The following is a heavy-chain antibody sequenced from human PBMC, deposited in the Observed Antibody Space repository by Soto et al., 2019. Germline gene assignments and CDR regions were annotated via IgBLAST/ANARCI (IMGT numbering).Heavy chain of an antibody. J-gene: IGHJ3*01. V-gene: IGHV1-18*04. Sequence: QVQLVQSGAEVKKPGASVKVSCKASGYTFTSYGISWVRQAPGQGLEWMGWLSAYNGNTNYAQKLQGRVTMTTDTSTSTVYMELRSLRSDDTAVYYCARRDCSSTSCYRSHAFDLWVQGTMVTVSS. D-gene: IGHD2-2*02. CDR1: GYTFTSYG. CDR2: LSAYNGNT. CDR3: ARRDCSSTSCYRSHAFDL.